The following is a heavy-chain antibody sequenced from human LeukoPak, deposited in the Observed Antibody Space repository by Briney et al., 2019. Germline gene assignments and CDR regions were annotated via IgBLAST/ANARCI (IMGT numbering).Heavy chain of an antibody. D-gene: IGHD2-2*01. V-gene: IGHV3-21*01. CDR2: ISSSSSYI. J-gene: IGHJ6*04. CDR3: ARDLICSSTSCYSHYYGMDV. Sequence: GGSLRLSCAASGFTFSSYSMNWVRQAPGKGLEWVSSISSSSSYIYYADSVKGRFTISRDNAKNSLYLQMNSLRAEDTAVYYCARDLICSSTSCYSHYYGMDVWGKGTTVTVSS. CDR1: GFTFSSYS.